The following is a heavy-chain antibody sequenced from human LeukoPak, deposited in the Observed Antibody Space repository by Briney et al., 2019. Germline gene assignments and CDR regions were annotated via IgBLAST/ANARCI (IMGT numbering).Heavy chain of an antibody. CDR2: LSDTGTT. Sequence: PSETLSLTCTVSGGSVSTISHFWDWVRQPPGKGLEWIVSLSDTGTTYYNPSLESRVTMSVDTSKNQFSLKLSSVTAADTAVYYCARRDHTGRSHAWFDPWGQGTLVIVSS. V-gene: IGHV4-39*01. CDR1: GGSVSTISHF. D-gene: IGHD1-14*01. J-gene: IGHJ5*02. CDR3: ARRDHTGRSHAWFDP.